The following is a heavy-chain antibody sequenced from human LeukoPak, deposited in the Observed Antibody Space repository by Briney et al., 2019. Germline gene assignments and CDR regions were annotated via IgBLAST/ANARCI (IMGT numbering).Heavy chain of an antibody. J-gene: IGHJ4*02. CDR3: ARGQGTVTTH. Sequence: GKGLEWIGEINHSGSANYNPSLMSRVTISLDTSKNHFSLNLSSVTAADTAVYYCARGQGTVTTHWGQGTLVTVSS. CDR2: INHSGSA. V-gene: IGHV4-34*01. D-gene: IGHD4-11*01.